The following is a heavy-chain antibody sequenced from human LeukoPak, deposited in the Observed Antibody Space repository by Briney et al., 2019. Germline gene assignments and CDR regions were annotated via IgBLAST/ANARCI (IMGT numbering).Heavy chain of an antibody. CDR2: ISWNSGGI. CDR3: AEGSIYALYLFTY. CDR1: GFTFDDYA. D-gene: IGHD5/OR15-5a*01. V-gene: IGHV3-9*01. Sequence: GRSLRLSCAASGFTFDDYAMHWVRQAPGKGLEWVSGISWNSGGIGYADSVKGRFTISRDNAKNSLYLQMNSLRAEDTALYYCAEGSIYALYLFTYGGEGTLVTVSS. J-gene: IGHJ4*02.